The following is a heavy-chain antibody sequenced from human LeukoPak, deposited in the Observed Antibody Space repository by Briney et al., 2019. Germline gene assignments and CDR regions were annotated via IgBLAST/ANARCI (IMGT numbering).Heavy chain of an antibody. J-gene: IGHJ4*02. CDR3: AREGIEAEYYFDY. V-gene: IGHV4-59*01. D-gene: IGHD6-13*01. Sequence: SETLSLTCTVSGGSISSYYWSWIRQPPGKGLEWMWYIYYSGSTNYNPSLKSRVTISVDTSKNQFSLKLSSVTAADTAVYYCAREGIEAEYYFDYWGQGTLVTVSS. CDR1: GGSISSYY. CDR2: IYYSGST.